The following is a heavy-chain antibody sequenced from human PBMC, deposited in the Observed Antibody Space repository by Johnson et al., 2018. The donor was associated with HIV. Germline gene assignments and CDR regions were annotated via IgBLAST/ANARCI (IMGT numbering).Heavy chain of an antibody. D-gene: IGHD1-26*01. CDR1: GLSFSNFG. Sequence: QVQLVESGGGVVQPGKSLTLSCVGSGLSFSNFGIHWVRQAPGKGLEWVAVISYDGSYNYYADSVKGRFTISRDNAKNSLFLQMNSLRAEDTALYYCAKDLINSGIDPQAFDIWGQGTMVTVSS. CDR3: AKDLINSGIDPQAFDI. J-gene: IGHJ3*02. V-gene: IGHV3-30*18. CDR2: ISYDGSYN.